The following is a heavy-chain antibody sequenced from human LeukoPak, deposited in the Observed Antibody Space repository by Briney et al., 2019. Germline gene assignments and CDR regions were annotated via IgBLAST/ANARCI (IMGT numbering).Heavy chain of an antibody. CDR1: GFTFSSYA. Sequence: PGGSLRLSCAASGFTFSSYAMSWVREAPGKGLEWVANIKQDGSEKYYVDSVKGRFTISRDNAENSLYLQMNSLRADDTAVYYCARGITNGNWGQGTLVTVSS. D-gene: IGHD2-8*01. CDR3: ARGITNGN. V-gene: IGHV3-7*04. J-gene: IGHJ4*02. CDR2: IKQDGSEK.